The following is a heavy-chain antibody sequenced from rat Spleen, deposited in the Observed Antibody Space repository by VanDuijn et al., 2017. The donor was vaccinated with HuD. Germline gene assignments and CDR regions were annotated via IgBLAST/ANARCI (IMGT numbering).Heavy chain of an antibody. Sequence: EVQLVESGGGLVQPGRSLKLSCAASGFTFSNYDMAWVRQAPTKGLEWVASISTGGGNTYYRDSVKGRFTISRDNAKSTLYLQMDSLRSEDTATYYCARHGTDYDGYYHVDYWGQGVMVTVSS. CDR2: ISTGGGNT. CDR1: GFTFSNYD. CDR3: ARHGTDYDGYYHVDY. V-gene: IGHV5-25*01. J-gene: IGHJ2*01. D-gene: IGHD1-12*03.